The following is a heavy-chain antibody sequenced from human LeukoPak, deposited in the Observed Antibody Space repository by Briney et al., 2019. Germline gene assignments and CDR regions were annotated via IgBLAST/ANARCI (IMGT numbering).Heavy chain of an antibody. CDR2: IYYNGNT. CDR1: GGSITIGGYY. J-gene: IGHJ4*02. Sequence: SETLSLTCTVSGGSITIGGYYWSWLRQHPGKGLERIGYIYYNGNTYYNPSLKSRLTISGDTSENQFSLKLSSVTAADTAVYYCARGSGYCSRTSCYLHHLDSWGQGTLVTVSS. D-gene: IGHD2-2*01. CDR3: ARGSGYCSRTSCYLHHLDS. V-gene: IGHV4-31*03.